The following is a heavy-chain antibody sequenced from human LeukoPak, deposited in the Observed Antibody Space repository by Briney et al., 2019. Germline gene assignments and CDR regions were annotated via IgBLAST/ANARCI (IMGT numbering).Heavy chain of an antibody. CDR2: ISSSSTSI. J-gene: IGHJ4*02. CDR1: AFTFSPYS. V-gene: IGHV3-21*01. Sequence: AGYLRLSCAASAFTFSPYSMNWVRQAPGKGLEWVSSISSSSTSIYYADSVKGRFTISRDNAKNSLYLQMNSLRAEDTALYYCARYGDYGGYYFDYWGQGTQVTVSS. D-gene: IGHD4-17*01. CDR3: ARYGDYGGYYFDY.